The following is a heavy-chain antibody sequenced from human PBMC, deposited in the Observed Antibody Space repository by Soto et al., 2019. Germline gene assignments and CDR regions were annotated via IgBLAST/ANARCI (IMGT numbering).Heavy chain of an antibody. CDR3: ARGTLALQLRSRTYYYYGMDV. V-gene: IGHV6-1*01. Sequence: PSQTLSLTCAISGDSVSSNSAAWNWIRQSPSRGLEWLGRTYYRSKWYNDYAVSVKSRITINPDTSKNQFSLQLNSVTPEDTAVYYCARGTLALQLRSRTYYYYGMDVWGQGTTVTVSS. D-gene: IGHD5-18*01. CDR2: TYYRSKWYN. J-gene: IGHJ6*02. CDR1: GDSVSSNSAA.